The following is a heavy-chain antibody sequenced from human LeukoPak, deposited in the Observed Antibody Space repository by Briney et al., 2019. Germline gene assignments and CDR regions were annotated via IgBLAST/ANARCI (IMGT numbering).Heavy chain of an antibody. J-gene: IGHJ4*02. D-gene: IGHD1-26*01. CDR2: MNPNSGNT. V-gene: IGHV1-8*01. CDR1: GYTFTSYD. CDR3: ARGIVGATTLFGY. Sequence: GASVKVSCKASGYTFTSYDINWVRQATGQGLEWMGWMNPNSGNTGYAQKFQGRVTMSRNTSISTAYMELSSLRSEDTAVHYCARGIVGATTLFGYWGQGTLVTVSS.